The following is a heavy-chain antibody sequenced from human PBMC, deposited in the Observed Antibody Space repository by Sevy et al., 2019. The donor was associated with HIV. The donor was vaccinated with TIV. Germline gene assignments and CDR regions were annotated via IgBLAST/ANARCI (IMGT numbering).Heavy chain of an antibody. Sequence: GGSLRLSCAASGLTFNTYDWNWVRQAPGKGLEWVSTLSFGCGKINYADSVKGRFTISRDNSKNSFYLQMDNLRVEDTALYYCAREGCSRPHDYWGQGTRVTVSS. CDR3: AREGCSRPHDY. CDR2: LSFGCGKI. V-gene: IGHV3-23*01. D-gene: IGHD2-8*01. J-gene: IGHJ4*02. CDR1: GLTFNTYD.